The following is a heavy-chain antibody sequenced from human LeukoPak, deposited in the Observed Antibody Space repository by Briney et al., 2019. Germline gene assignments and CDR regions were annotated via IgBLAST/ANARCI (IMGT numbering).Heavy chain of an antibody. V-gene: IGHV4-61*02. D-gene: IGHD3-10*01. CDR1: GGSLSRGRYY. CDR3: AREAGRGSGSYLTFDP. CDR2: VYNSGST. J-gene: IGHJ5*02. Sequence: PSETLSLTCTVPGGSLSRGRYYWSWIRQPAGKGLEWIGRVYNSGSTKYNPSLQSRVTISVDTSKNQFSLKLTSVTAADTAVYFCAREAGRGSGSYLTFDPGGQGILVTVSS.